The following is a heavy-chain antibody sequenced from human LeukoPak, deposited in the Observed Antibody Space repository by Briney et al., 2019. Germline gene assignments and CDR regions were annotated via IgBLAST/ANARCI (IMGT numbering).Heavy chain of an antibody. D-gene: IGHD2-15*01. Sequence: SETLSLTCTVSGGSISSYYWSWIRQPPGKGLEWIGYIYYSGSTNYNPSLKSRVTISVDTSKNQFSLKLSSVTAADTAVYYCARHEYCSGGSCYPVNWFDPWGQGTLVTVSS. CDR1: GGSISSYY. CDR2: IYYSGST. CDR3: ARHEYCSGGSCYPVNWFDP. V-gene: IGHV4-59*08. J-gene: IGHJ5*02.